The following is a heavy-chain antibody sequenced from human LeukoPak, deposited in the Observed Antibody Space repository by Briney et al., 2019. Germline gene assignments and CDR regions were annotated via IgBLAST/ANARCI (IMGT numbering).Heavy chain of an antibody. Sequence: PSETLALTCTVPGGSISSYYWSWIRQPPGKGLEWIEYIYYSGSTNYNPSLKSRVTISVDTSKNQFSLKLSSVTAADTAVYYCARGGPYWYFDLWGRGTLVTVSS. CDR1: GGSISSYY. CDR3: ARGGPYWYFDL. J-gene: IGHJ2*01. CDR2: IYYSGST. V-gene: IGHV4-59*01.